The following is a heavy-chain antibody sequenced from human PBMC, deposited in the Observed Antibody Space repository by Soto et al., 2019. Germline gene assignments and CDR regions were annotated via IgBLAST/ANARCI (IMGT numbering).Heavy chain of an antibody. J-gene: IGHJ4*02. D-gene: IGHD3-3*01. CDR3: ARETYDFWSGVFDD. CDR1: GFTFSSYS. V-gene: IGHV3-21*01. CDR2: ISSSSSYI. Sequence: GGSLRLSCAASGFTFSSYSMNWVRQAPGKGLEWVSSISSSSSYIYYADSVKGRFTISRDNAKNSLYLQMNSLRAEDTAVYYCARETYDFWSGVFDDWGQGNLVTVSS.